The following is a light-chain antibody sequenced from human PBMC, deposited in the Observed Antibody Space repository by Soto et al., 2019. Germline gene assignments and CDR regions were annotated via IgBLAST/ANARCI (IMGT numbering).Light chain of an antibody. J-gene: IGKJ3*01. CDR3: QQSYSTPFT. Sequence: DIQMTQSPSSLSASVGDRVTITCRASQSISTYFNWYQQKPGKAPKLLIYRASSLQSGVPSRFSGSGSGTDFTLTVNSLQPEDFGTYYCQQSYSTPFTFGPGTNVDI. CDR1: QSISTY. V-gene: IGKV1-39*01. CDR2: RAS.